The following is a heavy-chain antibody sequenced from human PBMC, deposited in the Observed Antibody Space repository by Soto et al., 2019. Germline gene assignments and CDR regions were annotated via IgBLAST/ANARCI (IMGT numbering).Heavy chain of an antibody. CDR3: ARDKDRTYYDFWSGKHPFDP. CDR1: GYSISSGYY. Sequence: SETLSLTCAVSGYSISSGYYWGWIRQPPGKGLEWIGSIYHSGSTYYNPSLKSRVTISVDTSKNQFSLKLSSVTAADTAVYYCARDKDRTYYDFWSGKHPFDPWGQGTLVTVSS. D-gene: IGHD3-3*01. CDR2: IYHSGST. V-gene: IGHV4-38-2*02. J-gene: IGHJ5*02.